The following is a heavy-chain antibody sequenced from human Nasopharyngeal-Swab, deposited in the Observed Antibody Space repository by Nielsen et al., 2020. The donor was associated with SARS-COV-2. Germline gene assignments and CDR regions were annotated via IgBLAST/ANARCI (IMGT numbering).Heavy chain of an antibody. CDR3: ARFPRVTTTEDYYYYGMDV. D-gene: IGHD4-17*01. V-gene: IGHV3-21*04. CDR1: GFTFSSYS. CDR2: ISSSSSYI. J-gene: IGHJ6*02. Sequence: GESLKISCAASGFTFSSYSMNWVRQAPGKGLEWVSSISSSSSYIYYADSVKGRFTISRDNAKKSLYLQMNSLRDEDTALYYCARFPRVTTTEDYYYYGMDVWGQGTTVTVSS.